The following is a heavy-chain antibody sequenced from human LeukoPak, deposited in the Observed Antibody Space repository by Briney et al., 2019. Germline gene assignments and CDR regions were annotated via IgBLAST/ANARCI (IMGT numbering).Heavy chain of an antibody. Sequence: PGGSLRLSCAASGFMFSSYWMHWVRLSPGKGLVWVSCINPDGSETTYADSVKGRLTIPRDNAKNTVFLQMNSLRAEDTAVYYCTRAYDSGTYSTFDYWGQGALVTVTS. CDR1: GFMFSSYW. CDR2: INPDGSET. V-gene: IGHV3-74*01. CDR3: TRAYDSGTYSTFDY. J-gene: IGHJ4*02. D-gene: IGHD3-10*01.